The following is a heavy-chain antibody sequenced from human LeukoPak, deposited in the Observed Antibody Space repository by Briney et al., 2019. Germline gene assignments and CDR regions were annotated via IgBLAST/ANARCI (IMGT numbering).Heavy chain of an antibody. J-gene: IGHJ4*02. Sequence: PGGSLRLSCAAPGFTVSSNYMSWVRQAPGKGLEWVSVIYSGGSTYYADSVKGRFTISRDNSKNTLYLQMNSLRAEDTAVYYCARYSSSLFDYWGQGTLVTVSS. CDR2: IYSGGST. CDR1: GFTVSSNY. CDR3: ARYSSSLFDY. V-gene: IGHV3-66*01. D-gene: IGHD6-13*01.